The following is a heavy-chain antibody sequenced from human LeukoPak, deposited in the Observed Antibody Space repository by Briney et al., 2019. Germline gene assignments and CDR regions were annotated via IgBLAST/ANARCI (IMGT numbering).Heavy chain of an antibody. CDR2: INPSGGSR. V-gene: IGHV1-46*01. CDR1: GYTFTSYY. Sequence: GASVKVSCKASGYTFTSYYMHWVRQAPGQGLEWMGIINPSGGSRSYAQKFQARVTMTRDTSTSTVYMELSSLRSEDTAVYYCERGPPTYTPFDYWGQGTLVTVSS. D-gene: IGHD3-16*01. J-gene: IGHJ4*02. CDR3: ERGPPTYTPFDY.